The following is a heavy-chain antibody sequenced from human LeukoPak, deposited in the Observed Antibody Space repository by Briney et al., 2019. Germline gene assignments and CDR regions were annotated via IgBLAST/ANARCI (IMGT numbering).Heavy chain of an antibody. D-gene: IGHD3-22*01. CDR2: VSGNGDAT. CDR1: GFTFSSYA. J-gene: IGHJ4*02. CDR3: AKDLRSTYYYDTSGYLL. Sequence: GGSLRLSCAASGFTFSSYAMNWVRQAPGKGLEWVSAVSGNGDATYYADSVKGRFTISRDNSKKTLYLQMNSLTAEDTAVYYYAKDLRSTYYYDTSGYLLWGQGTLVTVSS. V-gene: IGHV3-23*01.